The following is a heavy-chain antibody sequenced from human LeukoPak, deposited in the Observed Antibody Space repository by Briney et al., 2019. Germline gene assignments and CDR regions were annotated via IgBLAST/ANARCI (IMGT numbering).Heavy chain of an antibody. CDR1: GGSISSYY. Sequence: PSETLSLTCTVSGGSISSYYWSWIRQPPGKGLEWIGYIYYSGSTNYNPSLKSRVTISVDTSKNQFSLKLSSVTAADTAVYYCARRSRNGYNYLNSWFDPWGQGTLVTVSS. V-gene: IGHV4-59*12. CDR2: IYYSGST. CDR3: ARRSRNGYNYLNSWFDP. J-gene: IGHJ5*02. D-gene: IGHD5-24*01.